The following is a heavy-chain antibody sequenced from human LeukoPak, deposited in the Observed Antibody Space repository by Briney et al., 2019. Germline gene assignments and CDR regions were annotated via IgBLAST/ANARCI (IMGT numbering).Heavy chain of an antibody. CDR1: GYTFTGYY. CDR2: INPNSGGT. J-gene: IGHJ4*02. D-gene: IGHD3-3*01. V-gene: IGHV1-2*02. CDR3: ARDLTSRGITIFGVVTTYYFDY. Sequence: ASVKVSCKASGYTFTGYYMHWVRQAPGQGLEWMGWINPNSGGTNYAQKFQGRVTMTRDTSISTAYMELSRLRSDDTAVYYCARDLTSRGITIFGVVTTYYFDYWGQGTLVTVSS.